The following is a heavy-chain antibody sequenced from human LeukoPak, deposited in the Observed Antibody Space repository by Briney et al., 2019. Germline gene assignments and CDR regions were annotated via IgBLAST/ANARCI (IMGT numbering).Heavy chain of an antibody. CDR2: ISYDGSYK. J-gene: IGHJ4*02. D-gene: IGHD3-22*01. V-gene: IGHV3-30-3*01. CDR1: GFTFSSYA. CDR3: ARDSDRYDSSGYYDY. Sequence: GGSLRLSCAASGFTFSSYAMHWVRQAPGKGLEWVAVISYDGSYKYYADSVKGRFTISRDNSKNTLYLQMNSLRAEDTAVYYCARDSDRYDSSGYYDYWGQGTLVTVSS.